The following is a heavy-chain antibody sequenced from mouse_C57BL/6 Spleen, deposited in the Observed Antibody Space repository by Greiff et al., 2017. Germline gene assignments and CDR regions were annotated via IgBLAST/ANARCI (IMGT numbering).Heavy chain of an antibody. J-gene: IGHJ1*03. CDR1: GFNIKNSY. V-gene: IGHV14-3*01. Sequence: VQLQQPVAELVRPGASVKLSCTASGFNIKNSYMHWVKQRPEQGLEWIGSIDPANGNTKYAPKFQGKATITADTSSNTAYLQLSSRTAEDTAIYYCVGDYYGSSYGYVDVWGTGTTVTVSS. CDR3: VGDYYGSSYGYVDV. D-gene: IGHD1-1*01. CDR2: IDPANGNT.